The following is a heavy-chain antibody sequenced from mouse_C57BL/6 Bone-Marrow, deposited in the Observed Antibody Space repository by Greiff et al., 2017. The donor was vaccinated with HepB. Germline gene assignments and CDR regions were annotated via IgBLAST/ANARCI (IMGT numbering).Heavy chain of an antibody. D-gene: IGHD2-3*01. J-gene: IGHJ3*01. V-gene: IGHV5-9*01. Sequence: EVQGVESGGGLVKPGGSLKLSCAASGFTFSSYTMSWVRQTPEKRLEWVATISGGGGNTYYPDSVKGRFTISRDNAKNTLYLQMSSLRSEDTALYYCARPPDGYYPAWFAYWGQGTLVTVSA. CDR3: ARPPDGYYPAWFAY. CDR1: GFTFSSYT. CDR2: ISGGGGNT.